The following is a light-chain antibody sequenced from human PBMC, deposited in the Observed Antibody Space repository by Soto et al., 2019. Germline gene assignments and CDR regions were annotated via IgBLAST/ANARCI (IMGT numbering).Light chain of an antibody. CDR3: QQRHMWPIT. CDR2: DGF. J-gene: IGKJ5*01. V-gene: IGKV1-5*01. CDR1: QSISRW. Sequence: DIPITQSPSTLSASVGARVTITCRASQSISRWLAWYQQKQGKAPTLLIHDGFSLESGVPSRFSGSGSGTELTITISSLEPEDAAVDYCQQRHMWPITFCQGTRLEIK.